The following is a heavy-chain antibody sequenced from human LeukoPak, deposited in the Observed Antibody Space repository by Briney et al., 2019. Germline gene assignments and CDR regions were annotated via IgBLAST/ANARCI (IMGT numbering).Heavy chain of an antibody. V-gene: IGHV3-33*06. CDR2: IWYDGSNK. CDR1: GFTFSRYG. D-gene: IGHD2-15*01. CDR3: AKDRGRTWVQVAN. J-gene: IGHJ4*02. Sequence: GGSLRLSCAASGFTFSRYGMHWVRQAPGKGLEWVAVIWYDGSNKYYADSVKGRFTISRDNSKSTLYLQMNSLRAEDTAVYYCAKDRGRTWVQVANWGQGTLVTVSS.